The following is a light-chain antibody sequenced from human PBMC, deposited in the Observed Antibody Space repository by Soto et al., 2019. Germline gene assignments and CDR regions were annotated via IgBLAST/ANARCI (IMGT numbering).Light chain of an antibody. J-gene: IGKJ5*01. V-gene: IGKV3-11*01. CDR3: QVRTNWSIA. Sequence: EIVLPQSPATLSLSPGERATLSCMASQSVNYYLAWYQQKPGQAPRLLIYEASNRATGIPARFSASGSGTDFTLTISSLEPEDFAVYYCQVRTNWSIAFGRGKRLEIK. CDR1: QSVNYY. CDR2: EAS.